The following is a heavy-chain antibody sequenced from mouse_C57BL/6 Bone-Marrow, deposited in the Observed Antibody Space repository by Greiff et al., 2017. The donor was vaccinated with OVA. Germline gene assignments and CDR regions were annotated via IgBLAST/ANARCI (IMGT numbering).Heavy chain of an antibody. V-gene: IGHV5-17*01. CDR3: ARPGYYGSSLDY. J-gene: IGHJ2*01. Sequence: EVQLQESGGGLVKPGGSLKLSCAASGFTFSDYGMHWVRQAPEKGLEWVAYISSGSSTIYYADTVKGRFTISRDNAKNTLFLQMTSLRSEDTAMYYCARPGYYGSSLDYWGQGTTLTVSS. CDR1: GFTFSDYG. D-gene: IGHD1-1*01. CDR2: ISSGSSTI.